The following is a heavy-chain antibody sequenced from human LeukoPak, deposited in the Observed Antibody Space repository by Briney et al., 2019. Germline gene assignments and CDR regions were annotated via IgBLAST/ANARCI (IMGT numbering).Heavy chain of an antibody. CDR2: MNPSSGDT. V-gene: IGHV1-8*01. CDR3: ARCAYDILTGSLDY. Sequence: ASVKVSCKASGYTFTTYDINWVRQATGQGLEWVGYMNPSSGDTGYAQKFQGRLTMTWDTSITTAYMELSRLRSDDTAVYYCARCAYDILTGSLDYWGQGTLVTVSS. D-gene: IGHD3-9*01. J-gene: IGHJ4*02. CDR1: GYTFTTYD.